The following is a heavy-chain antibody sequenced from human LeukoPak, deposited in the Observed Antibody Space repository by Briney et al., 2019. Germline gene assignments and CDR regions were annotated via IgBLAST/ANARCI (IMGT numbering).Heavy chain of an antibody. CDR1: GFTFSSYW. J-gene: IGHJ4*02. CDR2: IKNDGSEE. D-gene: IGHD3-10*01. CDR3: ARAIRGSAVDTGDR. V-gene: IGHV3-7*01. Sequence: GGSLRLSCAASGFTFSSYWMRWVRQAPGKELEGVANIKNDGSEEYYVDSVKGRFTISRDNAKNSLFLQMNSLTVEDTAVYYCARAIRGSAVDTGDRWGQGTLVTVSS.